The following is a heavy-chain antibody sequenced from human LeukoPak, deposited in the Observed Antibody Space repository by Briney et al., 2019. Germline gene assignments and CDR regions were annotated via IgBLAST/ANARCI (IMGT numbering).Heavy chain of an antibody. CDR3: ASYATVTTFDY. D-gene: IGHD4-17*01. CDR2: ISSGGSTI. J-gene: IGHJ4*02. CDR1: GFTFSDYY. Sequence: GGSLRLSCAASGFTFSDYYMSWIRQAPGKGLEWVSYISSGGSTIYYADSVKGRFTISRDNAKNSLYLQMNSLRAEDTAVYYCASYATVTTFDYWGQGTLVTVSS. V-gene: IGHV3-11*01.